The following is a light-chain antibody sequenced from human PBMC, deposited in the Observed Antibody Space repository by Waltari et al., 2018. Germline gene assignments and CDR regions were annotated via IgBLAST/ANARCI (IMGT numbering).Light chain of an antibody. CDR3: QQHGTLPAT. CDR1: QGGGSVS. J-gene: IGKJ1*01. Sequence: CRCSQGGGSVSVAWYQQEPGQSPRLDRYPAARRATGIPGRFSGSGSGTDFSLTISRLEPEDFAVYYCQQHGTLPATFGQGTKVEIK. V-gene: IGKV3-20*01. CDR2: PAA.